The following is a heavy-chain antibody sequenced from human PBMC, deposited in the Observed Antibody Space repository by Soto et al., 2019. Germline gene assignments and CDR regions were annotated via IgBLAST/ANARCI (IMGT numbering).Heavy chain of an antibody. CDR3: VMVDNYVTPTPQDV. CDR1: GYIFVNYG. D-gene: IGHD3-16*01. J-gene: IGHJ6*02. Sequence: QVKLVQSGDEVKKPGASVKVSFKASGYIFVNYGIAWVRQAPGQGLEWMGWISPYTGNTHSATKVQGRLTMTTHTSASTAYMDVGSLTSDDTAVYYCVMVDNYVTPTPQDVWGQGTTVTVSS. CDR2: ISPYTGNT. V-gene: IGHV1-18*01.